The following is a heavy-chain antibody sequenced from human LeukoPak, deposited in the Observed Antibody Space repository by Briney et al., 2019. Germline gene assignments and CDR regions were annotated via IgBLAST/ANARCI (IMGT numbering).Heavy chain of an antibody. J-gene: IGHJ4*02. V-gene: IGHV3-66*01. CDR2: IYSGGST. D-gene: IGHD6-13*01. CDR3: ARGGPAAGRFDY. Sequence: GGSLRLSCAASGFTVSSNYMSWVRQAPGKGLEWVSVIYSGGSTCYADSVKGRFTISRDNSKNTLYLQMNSRRAEDTAVYYCARGGPAAGRFDYWGQGTLVTVSS. CDR1: GFTVSSNY.